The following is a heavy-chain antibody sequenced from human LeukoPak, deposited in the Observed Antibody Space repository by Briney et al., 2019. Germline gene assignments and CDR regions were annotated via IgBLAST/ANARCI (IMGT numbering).Heavy chain of an antibody. CDR1: GFTFSSYG. D-gene: IGHD3-10*01. CDR3: AKDGALWFGELSN. CDR2: ISGSGGST. Sequence: GGSLRLSCAASGFTFSSYGISWVRQAPGKGLEWVSAISGSGGSTYYADSVKGRFTISRDNSKNTLYLQMNSLRAEDTAVYYCAKDGALWFGELSNWGQGTLVTVSS. J-gene: IGHJ4*02. V-gene: IGHV3-23*01.